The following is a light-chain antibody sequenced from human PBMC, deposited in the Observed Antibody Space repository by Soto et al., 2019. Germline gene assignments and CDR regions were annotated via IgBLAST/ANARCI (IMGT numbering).Light chain of an antibody. CDR3: CSYTSSNSLV. CDR1: GSDFGGYNY. CDR2: DVS. J-gene: IGLJ1*01. V-gene: IGLV2-14*01. Sequence: QSALTQPASVSGSPGQSITISCTGTGSDFGGYNYVSWYQQLPGRAPKVLIYDVSNRPAGVSDRFSGSRSGNTASLTISGLHSEDEADYYCCSYTSSNSLVFGTGTKVTVL.